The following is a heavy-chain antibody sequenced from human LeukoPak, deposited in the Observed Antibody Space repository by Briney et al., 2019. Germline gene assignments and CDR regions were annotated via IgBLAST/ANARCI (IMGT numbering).Heavy chain of an antibody. V-gene: IGHV1-18*01. CDR1: GYTFTSYS. J-gene: IGHJ4*02. CDR2: ISAYDGNT. D-gene: IGHD3-3*01. Sequence: ASVKVSCKASGYTFTSYSITWVRQAPGQGLEWMGWISAYDGNTNYAQKLQDRVTMTTDTSTSTAYMEMRSLRSDDTAVYYCARAQIDFWSGHYSIWGQGNLVTVSS. CDR3: ARAQIDFWSGHYSI.